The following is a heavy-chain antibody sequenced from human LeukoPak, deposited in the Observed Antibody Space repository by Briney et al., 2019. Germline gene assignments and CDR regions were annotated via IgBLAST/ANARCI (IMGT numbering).Heavy chain of an antibody. V-gene: IGHV1-8*01. D-gene: IGHD5-18*01. J-gene: IGHJ6*03. Sequence: ASLKVSCKASGYTFTSYDINWVRQAPGQGLEWMGWMYPNSGNTGYAQKFQGRVTMTRNTSISTAYMELSSLRSEDTAVYYCARGWIQLWLPAPVGYCYSYMDVWGKGTTVTISS. CDR1: GYTFTSYD. CDR2: MYPNSGNT. CDR3: ARGWIQLWLPAPVGYCYSYMDV.